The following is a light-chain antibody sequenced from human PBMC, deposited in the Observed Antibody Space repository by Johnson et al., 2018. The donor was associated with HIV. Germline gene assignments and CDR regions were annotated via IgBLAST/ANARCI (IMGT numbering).Light chain of an antibody. V-gene: IGLV1-51*02. Sequence: QSVLTQPPSVSAAPGQKVTISCSGSSSNIGNNYVSWYQQVPGTAPKLLIYENNKRPSGITDRFSGSKSGPSATLGIAGLQTGDEADYYCGTWDNSLSTGGVFGTGTKVTVL. CDR2: ENN. J-gene: IGLJ1*01. CDR3: GTWDNSLSTGGV. CDR1: SSNIGNNY.